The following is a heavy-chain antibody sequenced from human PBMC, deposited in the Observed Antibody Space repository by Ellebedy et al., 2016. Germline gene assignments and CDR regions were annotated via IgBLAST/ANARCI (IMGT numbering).Heavy chain of an antibody. CDR1: GFSFSDYA. Sequence: GESLKISCSASGFSFSDYAMHWVRQAPGKGLEYVSAISSNGDTTYYADSVKGRFTISRDNSKDTLYLQMSSLRPEDTAVYHCVKGILRNIGPNWFDPWGQGILVTVSS. V-gene: IGHV3-64D*06. CDR3: VKGILRNIGPNWFDP. J-gene: IGHJ5*02. D-gene: IGHD1-14*01. CDR2: ISSNGDTT.